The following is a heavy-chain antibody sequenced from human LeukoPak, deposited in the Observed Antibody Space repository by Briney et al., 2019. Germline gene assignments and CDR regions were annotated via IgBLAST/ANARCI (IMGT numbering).Heavy chain of an antibody. CDR1: GFTFSTYA. CDR3: AKEGPMVRDFDY. V-gene: IGHV3-23*01. Sequence: GGSLRLSCAASGFTFSTYAMSWVRQASGKGLEWVSAISGSGGSTYYADSVKGQFTSSRDNSKDTLYLQMNSLRAEDTAVYYCAKEGPMVRDFDYWGQGTLVTVSS. CDR2: ISGSGGST. J-gene: IGHJ4*02. D-gene: IGHD3-10*01.